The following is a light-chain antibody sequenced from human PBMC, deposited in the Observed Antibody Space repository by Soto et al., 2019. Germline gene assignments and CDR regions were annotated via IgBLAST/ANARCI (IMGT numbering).Light chain of an antibody. CDR1: QTINSW. CDR2: KAS. V-gene: IGKV1-5*03. J-gene: IGKJ1*01. CDR3: QHYNSYSEA. Sequence: DIQMTQPPSSLSGSVGDRVTISCRASQTINSWLAWYQQKPGKAPKLLIYKASTLKSGVPSRFSGSGSGTEFTLTISSLRPDDFATYYCQHYNSYSEAFGQGTKVDI.